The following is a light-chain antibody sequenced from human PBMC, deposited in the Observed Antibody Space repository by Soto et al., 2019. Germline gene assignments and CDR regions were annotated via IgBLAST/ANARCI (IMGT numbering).Light chain of an antibody. CDR3: QQYNSYWT. CDR1: QSISSW. J-gene: IGKJ1*01. CDR2: KAS. V-gene: IGKV1-5*03. Sequence: DIQMTKSPSTLSASVGDRVTITCRASQSISSWLAWYQQKPGKAPKLLIYKASSLESGVPSRFSGSGSETEFTLTISSLQPDDFATYYCQQYNSYWTFGQGTKV.